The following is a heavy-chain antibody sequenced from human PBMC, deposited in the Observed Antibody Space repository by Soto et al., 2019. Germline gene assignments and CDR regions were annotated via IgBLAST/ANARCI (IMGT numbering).Heavy chain of an antibody. V-gene: IGHV4-30-2*06. Sequence: SETLSLTCTVSGGSINSAGHSWGWVRQSPGKGLEWIGYSYHSGSSYYNPSLQSRVTISVDRSKAQFYLKLSSVTAADTAVYYCARDPTTPEQQLARPSGMDVWGQGTTVTVSS. CDR2: SYHSGSS. CDR1: GGSINSAGHS. J-gene: IGHJ6*02. D-gene: IGHD6-13*01. CDR3: ARDPTTPEQQLARPSGMDV.